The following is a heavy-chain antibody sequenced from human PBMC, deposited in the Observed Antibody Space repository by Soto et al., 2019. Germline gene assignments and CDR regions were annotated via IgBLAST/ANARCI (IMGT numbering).Heavy chain of an antibody. Sequence: ASVKVSCKASGYTFTSYAMHWVRQAPGQRLEWMGWINAGNGNTKYSQEFQGRVTITRDTSASTAYMELSSLRSEDTAVYYCARDSSRNDILPGYYSDLDYWGQAPLVTVSS. D-gene: IGHD3-9*01. CDR2: INAGNGNT. CDR1: GYTFTSYA. CDR3: ARDSSRNDILPGYYSDLDY. J-gene: IGHJ4*02. V-gene: IGHV1-3*01.